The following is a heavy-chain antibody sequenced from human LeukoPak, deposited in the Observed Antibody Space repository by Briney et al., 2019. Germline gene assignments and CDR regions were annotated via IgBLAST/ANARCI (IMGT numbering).Heavy chain of an antibody. J-gene: IGHJ4*02. CDR3: ATRPLGNDY. D-gene: IGHD7-27*01. CDR1: GGSISSYY. CDR2: IYYTET. Sequence: SETLSLTCTVSGGSISSYYWSWIRQSPGKGLEWIGYIYYTETSYNPSLKSRVTISAETSKNQFSLKLYSVTAADTAVYYCATRPLGNDYWGQGTLVPVPS. V-gene: IGHV4-59*01.